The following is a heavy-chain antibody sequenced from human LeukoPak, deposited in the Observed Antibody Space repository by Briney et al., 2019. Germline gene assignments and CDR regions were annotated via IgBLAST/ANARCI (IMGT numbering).Heavy chain of an antibody. V-gene: IGHV3-23*01. CDR3: AKGNSGSPIPMFDP. CDR2: ISGSGGST. CDR1: GFTFGDYA. Sequence: GGSLRLSCTASGFTFGDYAMSWVRQAPGKGLEWVSAISGSGGSTYYADSVKGRFTISRDNSKNTLYLQMNSLRAEDTAVYYCAKGNSGSPIPMFDPWGQGTLVTVSS. J-gene: IGHJ5*02. D-gene: IGHD1-26*01.